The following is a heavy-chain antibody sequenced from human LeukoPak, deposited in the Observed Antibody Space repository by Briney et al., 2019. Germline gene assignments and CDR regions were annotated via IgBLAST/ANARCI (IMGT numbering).Heavy chain of an antibody. CDR1: GYSFTSYW. Sequence: TGESLKISCKGSGYSFTSYWISWVRQLPGKGLEWMERIDPSDSYTNYSPSFQGHVTISADKSISTAHLQWSSLKASDTAMYYCARHTDYYDSSATNEPDNWFDPWGQGTLVTVSS. CDR2: IDPSDSYT. CDR3: ARHTDYYDSSATNEPDNWFDP. D-gene: IGHD3-22*01. V-gene: IGHV5-10-1*01. J-gene: IGHJ5*02.